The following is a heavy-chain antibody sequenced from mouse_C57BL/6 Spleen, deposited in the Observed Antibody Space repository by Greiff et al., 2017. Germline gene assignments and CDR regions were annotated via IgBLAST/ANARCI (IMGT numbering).Heavy chain of an antibody. V-gene: IGHV5-17*01. CDR2: ISSGSSTI. J-gene: IGHJ1*03. Sequence: EVMLVESGGGLVKPGGSLKLSCAASGFTFSDYGMHWVRQAPEKGLEWVAYISSGSSTISYADTVKGRFTISRDNAKNTLFLQTASLRSEDTSMYYCARGYYWYFDVWGTGTTVTVSS. CDR1: GFTFSDYG. CDR3: ARGYYWYFDV.